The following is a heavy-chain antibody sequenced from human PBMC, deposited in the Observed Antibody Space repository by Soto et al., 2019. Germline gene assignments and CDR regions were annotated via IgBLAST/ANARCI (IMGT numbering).Heavy chain of an antibody. CDR1: GGSFSGYY. CDR3: ARGPRIAARFYIY. Sequence: SETLSLTCAVYGGSFSGYYWSWIRQLPGKGLEWIGEINHSGSTNYNPSLKSRVTISVDTSKNQFSLKLSSVTAADTAVYYCARGPRIAARFYIYWGQGTLVIVS. CDR2: INHSGST. J-gene: IGHJ4*02. V-gene: IGHV4-34*01. D-gene: IGHD6-6*01.